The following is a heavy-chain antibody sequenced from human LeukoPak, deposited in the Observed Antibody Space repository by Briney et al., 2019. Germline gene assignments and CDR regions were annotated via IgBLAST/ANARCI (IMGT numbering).Heavy chain of an antibody. CDR2: FDPEDGET. V-gene: IGHV1-24*01. D-gene: IGHD3-10*01. Sequence: ASVKVSCKVSGYTLTELSMHWVRQAPGKGLGWMGGFDPEDGETIYAQKFQGRVTMTEDTSTDTAYMELSSLRSEDTAVYYCATPPSGSGSYDFDYWGQGTLVTVSS. J-gene: IGHJ4*02. CDR1: GYTLTELS. CDR3: ATPPSGSGSYDFDY.